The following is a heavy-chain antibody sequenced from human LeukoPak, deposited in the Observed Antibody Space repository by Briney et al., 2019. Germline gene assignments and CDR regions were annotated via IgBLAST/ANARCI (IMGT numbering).Heavy chain of an antibody. V-gene: IGHV1-46*03. J-gene: IGHJ6*03. CDR2: INPSGGST. CDR3: ARSAYCGGDCYSNYYYYYYMDV. CDR1: GYTFTGYY. D-gene: IGHD2-21*01. Sequence: ASVKVSCKASGYTFTGYYMHWVRQAPGQGLEWMGIINPSGGSTSYAQKFQGRVTMTRDTSTSTVYMELSSLRSEDTAVYYCARSAYCGGDCYSNYYYYYYMDVWGKGTTVTVSS.